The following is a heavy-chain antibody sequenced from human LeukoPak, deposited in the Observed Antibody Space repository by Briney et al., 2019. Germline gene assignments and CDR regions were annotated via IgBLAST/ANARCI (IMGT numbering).Heavy chain of an antibody. Sequence: GASVKVSCKASGYTFTSYGISWVRQASGQGLEWMGWISAYNGNTNYAQKLQGRVTMTTDTSTSTAYMELRSLRSDDTAVYYCARDRGIAYYYDSSGYYPCYWGQGTLVTVSS. CDR3: ARDRGIAYYYDSSGYYPCY. V-gene: IGHV1-18*01. J-gene: IGHJ4*02. D-gene: IGHD3-22*01. CDR1: GYTFTSYG. CDR2: ISAYNGNT.